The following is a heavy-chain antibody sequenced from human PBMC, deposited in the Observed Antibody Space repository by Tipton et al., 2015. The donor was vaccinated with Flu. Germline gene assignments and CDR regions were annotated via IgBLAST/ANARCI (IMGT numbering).Heavy chain of an antibody. CDR3: ARDIGTTTPEWFDP. J-gene: IGHJ5*02. D-gene: IGHD1-7*01. V-gene: IGHV4-31*03. Sequence: TLSLTCTVSGGSISSDSYFWSWIRQHPGKGLEWIGYMSYTGNTYYNPSLMSRVTISVDTAKNQFFLKLSSVTAADTAVYYCARDIGTTTPEWFDPWGQGTLVTVSS. CDR1: GGSISSDSYF. CDR2: MSYTGNT.